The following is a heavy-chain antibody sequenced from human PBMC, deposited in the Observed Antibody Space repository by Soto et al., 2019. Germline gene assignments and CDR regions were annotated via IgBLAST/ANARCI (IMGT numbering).Heavy chain of an antibody. D-gene: IGHD5-12*01. CDR1: GFTLNSYS. CDR3: ARDPYRGYVDY. Sequence: EVQLVESGGGLVKPGGSLRLSCAASGFTLNSYSMNWVRQAPGKGLEWVSSISSSSSYIYYADSVKGRFTISRDNAKKSLYLQMNSLRAEDTAVYYCARDPYRGYVDYWGQGTLVTVSS. V-gene: IGHV3-21*01. CDR2: ISSSSSYI. J-gene: IGHJ4*02.